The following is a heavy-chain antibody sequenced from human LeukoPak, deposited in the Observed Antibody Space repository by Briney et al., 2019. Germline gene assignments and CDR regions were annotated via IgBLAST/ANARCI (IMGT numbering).Heavy chain of an antibody. CDR3: ARGGPWSEAAFHI. V-gene: IGHV3-48*03. CDR2: ISSSGSTI. J-gene: IGHJ3*02. D-gene: IGHD2-15*01. CDR1: GLTFSSYE. Sequence: GVSLTLSCAASGLTFSSYEMNCVRQSPGKGLECVSYISSSGSTIYYADSVKGRFTISRDNAKHSLYLKINSPRSEDTAVYYCARGGPWSEAAFHIWGQGTMVTVSS.